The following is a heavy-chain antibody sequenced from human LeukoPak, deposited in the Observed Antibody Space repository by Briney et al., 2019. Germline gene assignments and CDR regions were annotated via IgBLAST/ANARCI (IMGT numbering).Heavy chain of an antibody. CDR2: IRSKGNNYAT. J-gene: IGHJ1*01. D-gene: IGHD6-19*01. CDR1: AFTLSDFT. CDR3: SAGPSGWTEFFRH. V-gene: IGHV3-73*01. Sequence: QAGGSLRLSCAAPAFTLSDFTIHWVRQASEKGLEWVARIRSKGNNYATEYGASVKGRFTISRDDAKNTAYLQMNSLKTEDTAIYYCSAGPSGWTEFFRHWGQGTLVTVSS.